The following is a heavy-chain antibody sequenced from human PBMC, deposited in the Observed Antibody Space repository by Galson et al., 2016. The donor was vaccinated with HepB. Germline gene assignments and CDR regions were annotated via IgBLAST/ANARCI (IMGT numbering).Heavy chain of an antibody. CDR2: ISTNSGST. J-gene: IGHJ4*02. CDR3: ARDANWNLDY. V-gene: IGHV1-18*01. D-gene: IGHD1-1*01. Sequence: SVKVSCKASGYIFTRNGISWVRQAPGQGLEWLGWISTNSGSTNYAQKVQDRITMTTDTSTRTVYMELRSLTSDDTVVYYCARDANWNLDYWGQGTLVTVSS. CDR1: GYIFTRNG.